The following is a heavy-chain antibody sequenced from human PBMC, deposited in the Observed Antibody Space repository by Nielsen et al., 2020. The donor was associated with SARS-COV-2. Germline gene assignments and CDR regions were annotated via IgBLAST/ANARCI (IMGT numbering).Heavy chain of an antibody. V-gene: IGHV3-9*01. D-gene: IGHD4-17*01. CDR3: AKEDRYDYGDRIYYYGMDV. CDR2: ISWNSGSI. CDR1: GFTFDDYA. J-gene: IGHJ6*02. Sequence: GGSLRLSCAASGFTFDDYAMHWVRQAPGKGLEWVSGISWNSGSIGYADSVKGRFTISRDNAKNSLYLQMNSLRAEDTALYYCAKEDRYDYGDRIYYYGMDVWGQGTTVTVSS.